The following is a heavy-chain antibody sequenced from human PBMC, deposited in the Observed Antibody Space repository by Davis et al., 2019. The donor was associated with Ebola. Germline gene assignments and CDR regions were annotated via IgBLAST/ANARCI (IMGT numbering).Heavy chain of an antibody. CDR3: AGSSSSWASVFDY. V-gene: IGHV1-69*13. Sequence: SVKVSCKASGYTFTTHGLSWVRQAPGQGLKWMGGIIPIFGTANYAQKFQGRVTITADESTSTAYMELSSLRSEDTAVYYCAGSSSSWASVFDYWGQGALVTVSS. CDR2: IIPIFGTA. D-gene: IGHD6-13*01. J-gene: IGHJ4*02. CDR1: GYTFTTHG.